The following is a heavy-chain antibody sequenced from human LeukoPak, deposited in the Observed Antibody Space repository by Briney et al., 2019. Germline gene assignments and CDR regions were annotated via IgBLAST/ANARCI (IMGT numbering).Heavy chain of an antibody. CDR2: IDPYSGNT. V-gene: IGHV1-8*01. J-gene: IGHJ3*02. Sequence: ASVKVSCKASGYTFKSYAITWVRQAPGQGLEWMGWIDPYSGNTNYAQKFQGRVTITRNTSISTAYMELSSLRSEDTAVYYCARDRGTTVTTDDAFDIWGQGTMVTVSS. CDR3: ARDRGTTVTTDDAFDI. D-gene: IGHD4-17*01. CDR1: GYTFKSYA.